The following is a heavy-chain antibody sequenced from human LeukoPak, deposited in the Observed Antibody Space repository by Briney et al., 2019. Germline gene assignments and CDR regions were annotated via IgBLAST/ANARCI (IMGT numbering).Heavy chain of an antibody. J-gene: IGHJ6*02. CDR3: ARGSVYYDSSGYSHYGMDV. Sequence: ASVKVSCKASGYTFTSYDINWVRQATGQGLEWMGWMNPNCGNTGYAQKFQGRVTMTRNTSISTAYMELSSLRSEDTAVYYCARGSVYYDSSGYSHYGMDVWGQGTTVTVSS. CDR1: GYTFTSYD. D-gene: IGHD3-22*01. V-gene: IGHV1-8*01. CDR2: MNPNCGNT.